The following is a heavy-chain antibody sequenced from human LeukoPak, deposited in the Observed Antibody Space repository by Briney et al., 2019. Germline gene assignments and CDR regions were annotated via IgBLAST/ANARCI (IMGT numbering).Heavy chain of an antibody. J-gene: IGHJ5*02. CDR1: GGSISSYY. CDR2: IYCSGST. Sequence: SETLSLTCTVSGGSISSYYWSWIRQPPGKGLEWIGYIYCSGSTNYNPSLKSRVTISVDTSKNQFSLKLSSVTAADTAVYYCASGTVQLEAGGWFDPWSQGTLVTVSS. V-gene: IGHV4-59*01. D-gene: IGHD1-1*01. CDR3: ASGTVQLEAGGWFDP.